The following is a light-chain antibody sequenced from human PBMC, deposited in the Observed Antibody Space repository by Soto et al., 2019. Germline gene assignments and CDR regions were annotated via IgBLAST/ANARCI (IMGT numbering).Light chain of an antibody. J-gene: IGKJ1*01. CDR2: KAS. V-gene: IGKV1-5*03. Sequence: DFHMTQSPSTLSASVGARVTITCRASQNINRLLAWYQQKPGQAPKLLIYKASSLESGVPSRFSGSGSGTEFTLTISSMQPDDFATYYCQHSNSYSWTFGQGKKVEL. CDR1: QNINRL. CDR3: QHSNSYSWT.